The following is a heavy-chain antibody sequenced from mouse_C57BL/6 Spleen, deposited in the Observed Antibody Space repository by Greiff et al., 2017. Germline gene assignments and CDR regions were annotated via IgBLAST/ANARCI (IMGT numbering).Heavy chain of an antibody. J-gene: IGHJ4*01. Sequence: HVQLQQPGAELVKPGASVKVSCKASGYTFTSYWMHWVKQRPGQGLEWIGRLHPSDSDTNYNQKFKGKATLTVDKSYSTTYMQRSSLTSEDSAVYYCAIKRLSGSMDYWGQGTSVTVSS. V-gene: IGHV1-74*01. CDR2: LHPSDSDT. CDR1: GYTFTSYW. D-gene: IGHD2-2*01. CDR3: AIKRLSGSMDY.